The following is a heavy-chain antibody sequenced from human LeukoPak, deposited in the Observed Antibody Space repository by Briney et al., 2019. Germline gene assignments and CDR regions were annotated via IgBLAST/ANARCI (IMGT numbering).Heavy chain of an antibody. CDR1: GFTFSGSA. V-gene: IGHV3-49*04. CDR3: TRDQTPYY. CDR2: IRSKIYGGTP. J-gene: IGHJ4*02. Sequence: GGSLRLSCVASGFTFSGSAMHWVRQAPGKGLEWVGFIRSKIYGGTPEYAASVKGRFTISRDDSKGVAYLQMNSLKTEDTAVYYCTRDQTPYYWGQGTLVTVAS.